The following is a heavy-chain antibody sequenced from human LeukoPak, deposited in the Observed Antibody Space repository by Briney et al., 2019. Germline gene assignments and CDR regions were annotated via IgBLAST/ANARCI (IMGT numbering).Heavy chain of an antibody. CDR2: IGAKGLGT. J-gene: IGHJ3*02. CDR1: GFTFDTYG. D-gene: IGHD1-26*01. CDR3: AKDFNIVDAFDM. V-gene: IGHV3-23*01. Sequence: PGGSLRLSCVGSGFTFDTYGMSWVRQAPGRGLEWVSGIGAKGLGTSYAASVKGRFTISRDNSKKTLSLHMDSLRAEDTAIYYCAKDFNIVDAFDMWGLGSTVIVSS.